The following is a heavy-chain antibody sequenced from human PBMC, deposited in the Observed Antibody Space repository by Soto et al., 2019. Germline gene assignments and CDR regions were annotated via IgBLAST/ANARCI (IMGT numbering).Heavy chain of an antibody. CDR3: VKWHTSNFDSLPFTGFDF. D-gene: IGHD3-22*01. V-gene: IGHV3-48*03. J-gene: IGHJ4*02. CDR1: GLTFSSFE. Sequence: GGSLRLSCADSGLTFSSFEMNWGRQAPGKGLEWVSYISSSGGSTKYYADSVKGRFTISRDNAKNSLYLQMRSLRAEDAAAYYCVKWHTSNFDSLPFTGFDFRGQGTQVTVSS. CDR2: ISSSGGSTK.